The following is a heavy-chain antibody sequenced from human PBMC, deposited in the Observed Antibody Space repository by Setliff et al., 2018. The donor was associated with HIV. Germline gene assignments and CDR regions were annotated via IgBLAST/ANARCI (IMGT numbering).Heavy chain of an antibody. CDR2: IDYSGST. CDR3: ARYLFCGGDCYSGFDY. CDR1: GGSIRSGSYY. D-gene: IGHD2-21*02. J-gene: IGHJ4*02. Sequence: PSETLSLTCSVSGGSIRSGSYYWDWIRQPPGKGLEWIGSIDYSGSTNYNPSLKSRVTISLDTSKNQFSLRLTSVTAADTAVYYCARYLFCGGDCYSGFDYWGQGTLVTVSS. V-gene: IGHV4-39*07.